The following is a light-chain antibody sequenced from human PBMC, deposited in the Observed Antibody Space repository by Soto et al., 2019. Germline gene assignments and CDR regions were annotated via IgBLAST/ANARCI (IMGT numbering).Light chain of an antibody. CDR1: SSDVGSYNL. CDR2: EVS. J-gene: IGLJ1*01. Sequence: QSALTQPASVSGSPGQSITISCPGNSSDVGSYNLVSWYQQHPGKAPKLMIYEVSKRPSGVSNRFSGSKSGNTASLTISGLQAEDEADYYCCPYAGSSTLWVFGTGTKVTVL. V-gene: IGLV2-23*02. CDR3: CPYAGSSTLWV.